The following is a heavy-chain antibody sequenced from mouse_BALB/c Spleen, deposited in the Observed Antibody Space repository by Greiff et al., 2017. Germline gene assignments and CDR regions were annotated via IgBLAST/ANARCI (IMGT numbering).Heavy chain of an antibody. D-gene: IGHD2-3*01. CDR3: ARVYDGYYDAMDY. J-gene: IGHJ4*01. V-gene: IGHV5-17*02. CDR1: GFTFSSFG. CDR2: ISSGSSTI. Sequence: EVMLVESGGGLVQPGGSRKLSCAASGFTFSSFGMHWVRQAPEKGLEWVAYISSGSSTIYYADTVKGRFTISRDNPKNTLFLQMTSLRSEDTAMYYCARVYDGYYDAMDYWGQGTSVTVSS.